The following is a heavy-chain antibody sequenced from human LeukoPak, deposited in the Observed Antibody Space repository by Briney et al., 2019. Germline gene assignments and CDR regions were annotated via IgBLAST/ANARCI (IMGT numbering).Heavy chain of an antibody. Sequence: GGSLRLSCAASGFTFSSYSMNWVRQAPGKGLEWVSAISGSGGSTYYADSVKGRFTISRDKSKNTLSLQMNSLRAEDTAVYYCAQQVGYCSSGSCYFTYWGQGTLVTVSS. CDR1: GFTFSSYS. CDR2: ISGSGGST. V-gene: IGHV3-23*01. CDR3: AQQVGYCSSGSCYFTY. J-gene: IGHJ1*01. D-gene: IGHD2-15*01.